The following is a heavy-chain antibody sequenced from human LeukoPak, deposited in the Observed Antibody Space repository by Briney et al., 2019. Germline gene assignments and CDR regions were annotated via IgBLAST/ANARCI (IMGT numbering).Heavy chain of an antibody. Sequence: GGSLRLSCAASGFTFSSYWMHWVRQVPGKGLVWVSHINSDGSSTRYADSVKGRFTIPRDNAKNTLYLQMNSLRAEDTAVYYCARERYSYGFDYWGQGTLVTVSS. CDR1: GFTFSSYW. CDR2: INSDGSST. V-gene: IGHV3-74*01. D-gene: IGHD5-18*01. J-gene: IGHJ4*02. CDR3: ARERYSYGFDY.